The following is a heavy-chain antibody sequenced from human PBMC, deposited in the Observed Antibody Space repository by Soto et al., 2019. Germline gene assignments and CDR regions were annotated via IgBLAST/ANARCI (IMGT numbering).Heavy chain of an antibody. CDR3: ARVEGGDDYGGPGSWGFDY. V-gene: IGHV1-69*12. CDR2: IIPIFGTA. D-gene: IGHD4-17*01. Sequence: QVQLVQSGAEVKKPGSSVKVSCKASGGTFSSYAISWVRQAPGQGLEWMGGIIPIFGTANNAQKFQGRVTITADESTSTAYMELSSLRSEDTAVYYCARVEGGDDYGGPGSWGFDYWGQGTLVTVSS. CDR1: GGTFSSYA. J-gene: IGHJ4*02.